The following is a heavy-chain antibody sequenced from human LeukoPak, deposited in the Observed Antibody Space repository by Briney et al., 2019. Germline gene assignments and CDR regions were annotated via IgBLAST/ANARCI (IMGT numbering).Heavy chain of an antibody. J-gene: IGHJ4*01. CDR3: ARMTASGGSCYSCYFDY. CDR1: GFTVSSNY. Sequence: PGGSLRLSCAASGFTVSSNYMSWVRQAPGKGLEWVSVIYSGGSTYYADSVKSRFTISRDNSKNTLYLQMNSLRAEDTAVYYCARMTASGGSCYSCYFDYWGHGTLVTVSP. CDR2: IYSGGST. D-gene: IGHD2-15*01. V-gene: IGHV3-53*01.